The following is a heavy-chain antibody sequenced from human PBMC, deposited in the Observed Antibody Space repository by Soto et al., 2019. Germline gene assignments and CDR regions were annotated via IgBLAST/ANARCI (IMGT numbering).Heavy chain of an antibody. D-gene: IGHD6-13*01. Sequence: PSETLSLTCAVSGGSISSGGYSWSWIRQPPGKGLEWIGYIYHSGSTYYNPSLKSRVTISVDRSKNQFSPKLSSVTAADTAVYYCARVSAAGGWFDPWGQGTLVTVSS. CDR1: GGSISSGGYS. J-gene: IGHJ5*02. CDR2: IYHSGST. V-gene: IGHV4-30-2*01. CDR3: ARVSAAGGWFDP.